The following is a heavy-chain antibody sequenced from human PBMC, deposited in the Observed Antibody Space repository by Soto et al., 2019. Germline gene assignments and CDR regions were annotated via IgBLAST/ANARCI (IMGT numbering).Heavy chain of an antibody. J-gene: IGHJ3*02. CDR3: ARDQRLAGDAFDI. CDR1: GFTFSSYW. Sequence: GGSLRLSCAASGFTFSSYWMHWVRQAPGKGLVWVSRVKGDGSDTTYADSVRGRFTISRDNTKNTLYLQMNSLRPEDTAVYYCARDQRLAGDAFDIWGHGTIVSVSS. CDR2: VKGDGSDT. V-gene: IGHV3-74*01. D-gene: IGHD6-25*01.